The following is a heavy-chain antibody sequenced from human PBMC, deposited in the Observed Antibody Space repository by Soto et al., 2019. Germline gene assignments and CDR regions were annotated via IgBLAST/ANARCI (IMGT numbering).Heavy chain of an antibody. CDR3: AKRRGAGGHFDY. V-gene: IGHV3-23*01. CDR2: VSIGGST. D-gene: IGHD2-15*01. Sequence: DVQLLESGGGLVQPEGSLRLTCAASGFTFSRYGMGWVRQGPGKGLEWVAVVSIGGSTHYADSVRGRFTISRDNSKNTLSLQMNSLTAEDTAVYFCAKRRGAGGHFDYWGQGALVTVS. CDR1: GFTFSRYG. J-gene: IGHJ4*02.